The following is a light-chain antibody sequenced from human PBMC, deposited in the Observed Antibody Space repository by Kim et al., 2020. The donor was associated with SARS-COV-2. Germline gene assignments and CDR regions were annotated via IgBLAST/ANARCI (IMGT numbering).Light chain of an antibody. V-gene: IGKV1-39*01. CDR1: RSISTS. CDR2: AVS. J-gene: IGKJ2*01. CDR3: QQTYSVPNT. Sequence: SGSVGDRVTITCRASRSISTSLHWYQHIPGKAPKFLIYAVSSLQSGVPSRFSGSGSGTDFTLTINSLQPEDFATYYCQQTYSVPNTFGQGTKLEI.